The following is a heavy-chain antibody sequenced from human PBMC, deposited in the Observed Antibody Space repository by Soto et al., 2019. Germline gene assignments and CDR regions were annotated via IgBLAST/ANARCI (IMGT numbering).Heavy chain of an antibody. Sequence: SETLSLTCAVSGGSISSGGYSWSWIRQPPGKGLEWIGYMYHSGSTNYNPSLKSRVTISIDTSKNQFSLKLSSVTAADTAVYYCARHLFGSGNWFAPWGQGTLVTVSS. J-gene: IGHJ5*02. CDR3: ARHLFGSGNWFAP. CDR1: GGSISSGGYS. CDR2: MYHSGST. D-gene: IGHD3-10*02. V-gene: IGHV4-30-2*01.